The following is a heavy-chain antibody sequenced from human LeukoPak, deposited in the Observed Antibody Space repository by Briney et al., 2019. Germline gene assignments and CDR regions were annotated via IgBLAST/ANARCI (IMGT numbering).Heavy chain of an antibody. D-gene: IGHD2-21*02. J-gene: IGHJ3*02. CDR3: ARRNVVTAPHTHAFDI. V-gene: IGHV5-51*01. CDR1: GYSFTSYW. CDR2: IYPGDSDT. Sequence: GESLKISCKGSGYSFTSYWIGWVRQMPGKGLEWMGIIYPGDSDTRCSPSFQGQVTISADKSINAAYLQLSHLMASDTAMYYCARRNVVTAPHTHAFDIWGQGTMVTVSS.